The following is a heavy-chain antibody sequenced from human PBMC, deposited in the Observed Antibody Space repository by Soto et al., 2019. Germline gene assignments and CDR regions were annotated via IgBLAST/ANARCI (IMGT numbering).Heavy chain of an antibody. V-gene: IGHV1-8*01. D-gene: IGHD2-15*01. CDR1: GYTFTDYD. CDR2: MNPNSGET. CDR3: ARVAVAARPRWYNWFDP. Sequence: QEQLVQSGAEVKKPGASMKVSCKTSGYTFTDYDINWVRQATGQGLEWIGWMNPNSGETGYAQKFQGRVTMTRSTSLSTAYLELSSLRSEDTAVYYCARVAVAARPRWYNWFDPWGQGTLVTVSS. J-gene: IGHJ5*02.